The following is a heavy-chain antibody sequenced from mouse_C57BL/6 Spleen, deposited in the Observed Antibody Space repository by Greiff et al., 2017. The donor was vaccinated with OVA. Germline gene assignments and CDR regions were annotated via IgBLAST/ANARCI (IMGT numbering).Heavy chain of an antibody. J-gene: IGHJ2*01. CDR2: IDPETGGT. CDR3: TRNFDYYGSSYGY. D-gene: IGHD1-1*01. V-gene: IGHV1-15*01. Sequence: VQRVESGAELVRPGASVTLSCKASGYTFTDYEMHWVKQTPVHGLEWIGAIDPETGGTAYNQKFKGKAILTADKSSSTAYMELRSLTSEDSAVYYCTRNFDYYGSSYGYWGQGTTLTVSS. CDR1: GYTFTDYE.